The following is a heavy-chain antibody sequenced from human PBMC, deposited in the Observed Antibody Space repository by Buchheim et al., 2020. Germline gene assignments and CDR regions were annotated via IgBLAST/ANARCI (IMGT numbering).Heavy chain of an antibody. CDR1: GFSFHEYA. Sequence: QMHLVESGGGVVQPGGSLRVSCEASGFSFHEYAMQWVRQAPGKGLEWVALIGYDGSYEYYVDSVKGRFTISRDQSKNTVFLQMNSLRAEDTAVYYCARGLSRTTDYWGQGTL. CDR3: ARGLSRTTDY. V-gene: IGHV3-30-3*01. D-gene: IGHD1-14*01. CDR2: IGYDGSYE. J-gene: IGHJ4*02.